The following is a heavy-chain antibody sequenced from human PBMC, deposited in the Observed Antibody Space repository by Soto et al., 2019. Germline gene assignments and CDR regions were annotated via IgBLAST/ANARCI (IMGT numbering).Heavy chain of an antibody. CDR3: AKWVNRHYYYTMDV. V-gene: IGHV3-23*01. Sequence: EVQLLESGGGLVQPGESLRLSCAASGFTFSSYAMIWVRQAPGKGLEWVSVVSGSGGSTYYVDSVKGRFTISRDNSKNTLYLQMNRLRAEDTAVYYCAKWVNRHYYYTMDVWGQGTTVTVSS. CDR2: VSGSGGST. J-gene: IGHJ6*02. CDR1: GFTFSSYA. D-gene: IGHD2-21*01.